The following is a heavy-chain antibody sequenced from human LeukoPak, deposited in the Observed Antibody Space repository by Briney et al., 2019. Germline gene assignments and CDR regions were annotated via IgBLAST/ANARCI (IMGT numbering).Heavy chain of an antibody. V-gene: IGHV3-21*01. Sequence: PEGSLRLSCAASGFTFNSYSMNWVRQAPGKGLEWVSSISNSSSYIYYADSVKGRFTISRDNAKNSLYLQMNSLRAEDTAVYYCARDLGWGPFLPGRCDYWVQGTLVTVCS. J-gene: IGHJ4*02. CDR2: ISNSSSYI. CDR3: ARDLGWGPFLPGRCDY. D-gene: IGHD2/OR15-2a*01. CDR1: GFTFNSYS.